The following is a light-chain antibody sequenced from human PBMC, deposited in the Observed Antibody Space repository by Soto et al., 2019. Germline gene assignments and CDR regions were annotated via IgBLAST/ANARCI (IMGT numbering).Light chain of an antibody. J-gene: IGKJ5*01. CDR1: QRINIY. CDR2: SAS. CDR3: QQSFSTPT. V-gene: IGKV1-39*01. Sequence: DIQMTQSPSSLSTSVGDRVTITCRASQRINIYLNWYRQKPDKAPELLIYSASNLQSGVPSRFSGSGSGTDFTLTISSLQPEDFATYYCQQSFSTPTFGQGTRLDIK.